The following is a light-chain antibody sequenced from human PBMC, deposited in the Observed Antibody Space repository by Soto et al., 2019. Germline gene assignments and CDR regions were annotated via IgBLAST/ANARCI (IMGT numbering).Light chain of an antibody. Sequence: QSVLTQPPSVSGAPGQRVTISCTGSSSNIGAGYDVHWYQQLPGTAPKLLIYGNSNRPSGVPDRFSGSKSGTSASLAITGLQAEDEADYYCAARDDSLSSVVFGGGTKVTVL. V-gene: IGLV1-40*01. J-gene: IGLJ2*01. CDR1: SSNIGAGYD. CDR3: AARDDSLSSVV. CDR2: GNS.